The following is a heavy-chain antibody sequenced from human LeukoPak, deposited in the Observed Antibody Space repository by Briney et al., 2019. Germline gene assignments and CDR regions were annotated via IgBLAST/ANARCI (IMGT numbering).Heavy chain of an antibody. CDR1: GFTFSTYG. CDR2: MSSDGSNK. J-gene: IGHJ4*02. D-gene: IGHD6-19*01. V-gene: IGHV3-30*03. Sequence: GGSLRLSCAASGFTFSTYGMHWVRQAPGKGLEWVAVMSSDGSNKYCADSVKGRFTISRDNAKNSLYLQMNSLRAEDTAVYYCARDPNSSGWPFDYWGQGILVTVSS. CDR3: ARDPNSSGWPFDY.